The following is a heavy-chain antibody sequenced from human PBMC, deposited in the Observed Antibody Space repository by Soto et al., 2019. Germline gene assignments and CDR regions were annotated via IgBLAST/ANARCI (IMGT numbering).Heavy chain of an antibody. D-gene: IGHD3-10*01. CDR1: GGSISSGGYY. CDR3: ARFYGSGSYYTNYYCYYGMDV. Sequence: SETLSLTCAVSGGSISSGGYYWSWIRQPPGKGLEWIGEINHSGSTNYNPSLKSRVTISVDTSKNQFSLKLSSVTAADTAVYYCARFYGSGSYYTNYYCYYGMDVWGQGTTVTVSS. CDR2: INHSGST. J-gene: IGHJ6*02. V-gene: IGHV4-34*01.